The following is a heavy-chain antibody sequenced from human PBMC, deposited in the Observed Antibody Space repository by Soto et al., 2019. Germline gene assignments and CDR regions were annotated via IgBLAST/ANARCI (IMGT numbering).Heavy chain of an antibody. CDR3: ARDRVLSGGQQPVRLAY. V-gene: IGHV3-33*01. J-gene: IGHJ4*02. D-gene: IGHD6-13*01. Sequence: GGSLRLSFAASGFSFSSYGMHWFRQAPGKGLEWVAVIWYDGSNKYYADSVKGRFTISRDNSKNTLYLQMNSLRAEDTAVYYCARDRVLSGGQQPVRLAYWGQGTLVTVSS. CDR2: IWYDGSNK. CDR1: GFSFSSYG.